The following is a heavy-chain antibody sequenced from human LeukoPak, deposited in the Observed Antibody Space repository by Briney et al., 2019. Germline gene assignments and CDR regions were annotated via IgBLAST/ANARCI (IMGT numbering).Heavy chain of an antibody. Sequence: GGSLRLSCAASGFTFSSYSMNWVRQAPGKGLEWVSSISSSSSYIYYADSVKGRFTISRDNAKNSLYLQMNSLRAEDTAVYYCAKYVLWLRGLRYFDYWGQGTLVTVSS. V-gene: IGHV3-21*04. J-gene: IGHJ4*02. CDR2: ISSSSSYI. CDR1: GFTFSSYS. D-gene: IGHD5-18*01. CDR3: AKYVLWLRGLRYFDY.